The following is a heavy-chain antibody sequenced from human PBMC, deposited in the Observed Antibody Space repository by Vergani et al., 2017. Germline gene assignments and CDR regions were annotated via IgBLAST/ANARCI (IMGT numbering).Heavy chain of an antibody. J-gene: IGHJ4*02. CDR3: ARGFTVRGVIDY. CDR2: INDSGST. Sequence: QVQLQQWGAGLLKPSETLSLTCAVYGGSFSGYYWSWIRQPPGKGLEWIGEINDSGSTNYNPSLKSRVTISVDTSKNQFSLKLSSVTAADTAVYYCARGFTVRGVIDYGGQGTLVTVSS. V-gene: IGHV4-34*01. D-gene: IGHD3-10*01. CDR1: GGSFSGYY.